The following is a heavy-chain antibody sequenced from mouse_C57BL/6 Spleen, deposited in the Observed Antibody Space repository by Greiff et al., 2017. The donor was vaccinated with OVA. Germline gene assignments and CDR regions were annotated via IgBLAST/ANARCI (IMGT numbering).Heavy chain of an antibody. J-gene: IGHJ2*01. CDR3: ARSNTTADY. V-gene: IGHV1-81*01. CDR2: IYPRSGNT. CDR1: GYTFTSYG. D-gene: IGHD1-2*01. Sequence: VQRVESGAELARPGASVKLSCKASGYTFTSYGISWVKQRPGQGLEWIGEIYPRSGNTYYNEKFKGKATLTADKSSSTAYMELRSLTSEDSAVYFCARSNTTADYWGQGTTLTVSA.